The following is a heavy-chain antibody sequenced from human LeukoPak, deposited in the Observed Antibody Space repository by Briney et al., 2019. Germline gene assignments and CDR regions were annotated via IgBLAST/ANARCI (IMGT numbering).Heavy chain of an antibody. CDR3: ARDSQGDY. CDR1: GFTFSSYW. CDR2: ISSSSSYI. Sequence: PGGSLRLSCAASGFTFSSYWMSWVRQAPGKGLEWVSSISSSSSYIYYADSVKGRFTISRDSAKNSLYLQMNSLRAEDTAVYYCARDSQGDYWGQGTLVTVSS. J-gene: IGHJ4*02. V-gene: IGHV3-21*01.